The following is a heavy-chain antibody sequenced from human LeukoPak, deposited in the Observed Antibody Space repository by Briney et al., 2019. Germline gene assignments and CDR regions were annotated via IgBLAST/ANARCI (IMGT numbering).Heavy chain of an antibody. CDR1: AFTFSSQT. CDR3: AKDGYVSWAYQLSHFDY. J-gene: IGHJ4*02. D-gene: IGHD2-2*03. V-gene: IGHV3-23*01. Sequence: QSGGSLRLSCAASAFTFSSQTMSWVRQAPGKGLEWDSAISNSGGSTYYADSVKGRFTISRDNSKNTLYLQMNSLRAEDTAVYYCAKDGYVSWAYQLSHFDYWGQGTLVTVSS. CDR2: ISNSGGST.